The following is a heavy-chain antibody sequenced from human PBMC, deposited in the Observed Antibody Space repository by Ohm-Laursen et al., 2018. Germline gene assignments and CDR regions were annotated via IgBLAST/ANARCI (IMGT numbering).Heavy chain of an antibody. CDR2: ISSSGSTI. CDR1: GFTFRSYE. D-gene: IGHD4-17*01. Sequence: SLRLSCAASGFTFRSYEMNWVRQAPGKGLEWVSYISSSGSTIYYADSVKGRFTISRDNAKNSLYLQMNSLRAEDTAVYYCAKDDTVTTGYFDYWGQGTLVTVSS. J-gene: IGHJ4*02. V-gene: IGHV3-48*03. CDR3: AKDDTVTTGYFDY.